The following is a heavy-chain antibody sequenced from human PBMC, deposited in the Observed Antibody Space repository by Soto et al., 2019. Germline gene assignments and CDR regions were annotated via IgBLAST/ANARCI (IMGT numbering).Heavy chain of an antibody. Sequence: QVQLVESGGGGSRPGGSRGPPGAPPGLPFISYGLHGVRQVPAKGLEWVAVISYDGSNKYYADPVKGRFTIARDNSKNALYLQMNSRRAEDTAGYYCAKGGGYPDYWGQGTLVTVSS. J-gene: IGHJ4*02. CDR3: AKGGGYPDY. CDR2: ISYDGSNK. CDR1: GLPFISYG. V-gene: IGHV3-30*18. D-gene: IGHD5-18*01.